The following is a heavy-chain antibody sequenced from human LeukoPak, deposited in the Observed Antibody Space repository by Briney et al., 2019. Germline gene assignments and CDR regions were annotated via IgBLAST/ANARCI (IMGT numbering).Heavy chain of an antibody. CDR1: GFTFGSYG. J-gene: IGHJ6*03. CDR3: AKGGGYEAQYYYYYLDV. Sequence: GGSLRLSCAASGFTFGSYGMHWVRQAPGKGLEWVAFIRYDGSNKYYADSVKGRFTISRDNSKNTLYLQMKSLRAEDTAVYYCAKGGGYEAQYYYYYLDVWGKGTTVTISS. D-gene: IGHD5-12*01. CDR2: IRYDGSNK. V-gene: IGHV3-30*02.